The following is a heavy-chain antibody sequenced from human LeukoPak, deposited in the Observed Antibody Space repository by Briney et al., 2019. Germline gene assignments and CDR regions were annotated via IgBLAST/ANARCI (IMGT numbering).Heavy chain of an antibody. CDR1: GFTFSSYI. CDR2: ISSSSYI. CDR3: ARDGPWLLYEAAFDI. D-gene: IGHD3-3*01. V-gene: IGHV3-21*01. J-gene: IGHJ3*02. Sequence: GGSLRLSCAASGFTFSSYILNWVRQAPGKELEWVSSISSSSYIYYADSVKGRFTISRGNAKNSLYLQMNSLRAEDTAVYYCARDGPWLLYEAAFDIWGQGTMVTVSS.